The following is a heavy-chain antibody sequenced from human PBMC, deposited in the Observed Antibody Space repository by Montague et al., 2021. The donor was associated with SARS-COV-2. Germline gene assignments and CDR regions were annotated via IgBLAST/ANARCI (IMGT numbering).Heavy chain of an antibody. CDR2: IYYRGTT. Sequence: SETLSLTCSVSGGSISSDYWSWIRQSPGKGLEWIGYIYYRGTTTYSPSLKSRVTFSVDTSKNQFSLKLISVTAADTAVYFCAREDRWNWFDPWGQGVLVTVSS. D-gene: IGHD5-24*01. CDR3: AREDRWNWFDP. J-gene: IGHJ5*02. CDR1: GGSISSDY. V-gene: IGHV4-59*01.